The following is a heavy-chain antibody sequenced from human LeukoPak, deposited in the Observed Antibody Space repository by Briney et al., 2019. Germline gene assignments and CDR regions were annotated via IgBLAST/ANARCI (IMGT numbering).Heavy chain of an antibody. Sequence: SEPLSLTCAVYGGSFSVYYGRWIRQPPGRGREWGGEIKYCGHTNCNPSLKSRVTISVDTSKNQYSLKLSSVTAADTAVYYCARGRRGRALYYDYCMDVWGQGTTVTVSS. CDR1: GGSFSVYY. CDR3: ARGRRGRALYYDYCMDV. V-gene: IGHV4-34*01. CDR2: IKYCGHT. D-gene: IGHD1-26*01. J-gene: IGHJ6*02.